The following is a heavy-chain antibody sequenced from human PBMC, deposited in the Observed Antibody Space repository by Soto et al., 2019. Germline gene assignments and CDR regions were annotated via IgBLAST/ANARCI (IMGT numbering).Heavy chain of an antibody. V-gene: IGHV3-11*01. D-gene: IGHD3-3*01. CDR2: ISGTGDTT. CDR3: AIGGGQIYYSGMDV. CDR1: GFFFSDYY. Sequence: KSGGSLRLSCEASGFFFSDYYMSWIRQAPGKGLEALCYISGTGDTTSYADSVRGRFTISRDNAKNSLFLHLNSLSAGDTAVYHCAIGGGQIYYSGMDVWGQGTTVTVSS. J-gene: IGHJ6*01.